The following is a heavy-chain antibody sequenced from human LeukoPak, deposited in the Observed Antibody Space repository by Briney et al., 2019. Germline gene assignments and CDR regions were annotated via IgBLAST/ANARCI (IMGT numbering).Heavy chain of an antibody. CDR2: IKQDGSEK. CDR3: ARGALYQYYLDYWG. CDR1: GFSFSSYW. V-gene: IGHV3-7*01. Sequence: QAGGSLRLSCAASGFSFSSYWMSWVRRAPGKGLEWVANIKQDGSEKYYVDSVKGRFTISRDNAKNSLYLQMNSLRAEDTAVYYCARGALYQYYLDYWGWGQGTLVTVSS. D-gene: IGHD4-17*01. J-gene: IGHJ4*02.